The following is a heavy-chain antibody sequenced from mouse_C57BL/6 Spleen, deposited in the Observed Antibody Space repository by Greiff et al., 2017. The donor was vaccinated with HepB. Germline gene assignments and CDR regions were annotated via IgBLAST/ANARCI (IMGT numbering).Heavy chain of an antibody. D-gene: IGHD2-5*01. CDR3: TKGGSNYAWFAY. CDR1: GYTFTDYE. V-gene: IGHV1-15*01. Sequence: VQLQQSGAELVRPGASVTLSCKASGYTFTDYEMHWVKQTPVHGLEWIGAIDPETGGTAYNQKFKGKAILTADKSSSTAYMELRSLTSEDSAVYYGTKGGSNYAWFAYWGQGTLVTVSA. CDR2: IDPETGGT. J-gene: IGHJ3*01.